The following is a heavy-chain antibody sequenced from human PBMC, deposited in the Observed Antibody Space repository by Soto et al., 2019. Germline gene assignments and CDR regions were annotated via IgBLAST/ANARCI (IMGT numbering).Heavy chain of an antibody. V-gene: IGHV1-18*01. CDR3: AAGTFLGPWQY. J-gene: IGHJ4*02. D-gene: IGHD3-10*01. Sequence: QLQLVQSGVEVKKPGSSLKVSCLASGDTLTSYGISWVRQAPGQGLEWMGWVSPYSGNTNYSPKVQGRVTLTTDTTTSTAYMELRSLTSDDTAEYYCAAGTFLGPWQYWGQGTLVTVSS. CDR2: VSPYSGNT. CDR1: GDTLTSYG.